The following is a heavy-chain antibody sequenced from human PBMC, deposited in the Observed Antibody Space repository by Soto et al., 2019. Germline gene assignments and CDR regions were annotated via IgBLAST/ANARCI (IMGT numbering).Heavy chain of an antibody. V-gene: IGHV3-53*04. D-gene: IGHD2-21*02. J-gene: IGHJ4*02. CDR3: ARGGGHFLNSETDPFDY. Sequence: GESLKISCAVSGFSVSSNYMSWVRQAPGKGLDWVSVIYSDGTTYYVDSVKGRFTISRHNSKNTLYLQMDSLRTEDTAVYYCARGGGHFLNSETDPFDYWGQGTLVTVSS. CDR1: GFSVSSNY. CDR2: IYSDGTT.